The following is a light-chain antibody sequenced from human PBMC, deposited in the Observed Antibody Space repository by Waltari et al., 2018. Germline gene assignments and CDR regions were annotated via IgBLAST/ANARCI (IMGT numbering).Light chain of an antibody. CDR1: GSNLGAAYD. CDR3: QSYDVSLSVV. J-gene: IGLJ2*01. V-gene: IGLV1-40*01. Sequence: QSVLTQPPSVSGAPGQRVTISCTGSGSNLGAAYDVHWYRQLPGKAPTLLIYGIDTRPPGVPDRFSGSQYGTLASLAIAGLQADDEGDYYCQSYDVSLSVVFGGGTKLTVL. CDR2: GID.